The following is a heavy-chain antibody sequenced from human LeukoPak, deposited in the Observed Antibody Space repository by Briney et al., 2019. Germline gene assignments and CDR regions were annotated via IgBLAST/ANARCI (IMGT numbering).Heavy chain of an antibody. V-gene: IGHV4-61*02. CDR1: GRSIRSGSYY. Sequence: SQTLSLTCTVTGRSIRSGSYYWSWIRQPARQGLEWFGRIYTSGSTNYNPSLKSRVTISVDTSKNQFSLKLSSVTAADTAVYYGARDRGSSGWYLYDVFDIWGQGTMVTVPS. D-gene: IGHD6-19*01. CDR3: ARDRGSSGWYLYDVFDI. J-gene: IGHJ3*02. CDR2: IYTSGST.